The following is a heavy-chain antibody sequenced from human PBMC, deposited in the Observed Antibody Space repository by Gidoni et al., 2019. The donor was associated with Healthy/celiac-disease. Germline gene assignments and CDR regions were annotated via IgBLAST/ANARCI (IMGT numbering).Heavy chain of an antibody. CDR3: ASLRELSEEGGRAATRSFDY. Sequence: QVQLQQWGAGLLKPSETLSLTCHVYGGSFSGYYWSWIRQAPRKGREWIGEINHSGSTNYNPSLKSRVTISGDTSKNQFSLKLSSVTAADTAVDDCASLRELSEEGGRAATRSFDYWGQGTLVTVSS. CDR2: INHSGST. J-gene: IGHJ4*02. D-gene: IGHD2-15*01. V-gene: IGHV4-34*01. CDR1: GGSFSGYY.